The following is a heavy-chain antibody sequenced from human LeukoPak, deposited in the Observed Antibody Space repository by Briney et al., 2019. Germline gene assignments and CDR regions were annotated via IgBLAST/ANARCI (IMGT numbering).Heavy chain of an antibody. V-gene: IGHV3-9*01. Sequence: GGSLRLSCAASGFTFDDYAMHWVRQAPGKGLEWVSGISWNSGSIGYADSVKGRFTISRDNAKNSLYLQMNSLRAEDTAVYYCARDVTGRLGFDYWGQGTLVTVSS. CDR2: ISWNSGSI. D-gene: IGHD6-19*01. CDR3: ARDVTGRLGFDY. J-gene: IGHJ4*02. CDR1: GFTFDDYA.